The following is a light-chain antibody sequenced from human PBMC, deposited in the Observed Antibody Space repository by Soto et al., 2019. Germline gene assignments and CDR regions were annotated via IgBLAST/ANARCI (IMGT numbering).Light chain of an antibody. CDR1: QSVSSY. CDR3: HQYGTAPLT. CDR2: SAS. J-gene: IGKJ3*01. Sequence: EIVLTQSPATLSLSPGERATLSCRASQSVSSYLAWYQQKPGQAPRLLIYSASSRAPAFPARFSGSGSGTDFTLTISSLQSEDFSVYYCHQYGTAPLTFGPGTKVDIK. V-gene: IGKV3-15*01.